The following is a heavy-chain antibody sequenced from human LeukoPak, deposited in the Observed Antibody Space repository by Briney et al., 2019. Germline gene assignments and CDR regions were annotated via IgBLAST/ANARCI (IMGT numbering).Heavy chain of an antibody. CDR3: ARGGLSTSPLIDF. V-gene: IGHV1-18*01. CDR1: GFTFTSYG. CDR2: ISAYNGNT. J-gene: IGHJ4*02. Sequence: ASVKVSCKAFGFTFTSYGFTWVRRAPGQGPEWMGWISAYNGNTNYAQQLRGRVTMTTDTSTSTVYMELRSLRSDDTAVYFCARGGLSTSPLIDFWGQRTLVTVFS. D-gene: IGHD2-2*01.